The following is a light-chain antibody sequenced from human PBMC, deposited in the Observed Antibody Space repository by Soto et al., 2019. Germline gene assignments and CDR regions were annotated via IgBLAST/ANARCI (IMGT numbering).Light chain of an antibody. CDR1: SSDVGSYNY. J-gene: IGLJ2*01. Sequence: QSALTQPASLSGSPGQSITISCTGSSSDVGSYNYVSWYQVQPGKAPRLMIYYVSDRPSGVSNRFSGSKSGNTASLTISGLQADDEGDYYCSSYTTTTTPVVFGGGTKVTVL. CDR2: YVS. V-gene: IGLV2-14*03. CDR3: SSYTTTTTPVV.